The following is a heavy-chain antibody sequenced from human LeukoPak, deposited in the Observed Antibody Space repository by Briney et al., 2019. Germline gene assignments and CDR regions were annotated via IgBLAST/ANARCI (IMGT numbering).Heavy chain of an antibody. CDR2: IWYDGSNK. D-gene: IGHD5-18*01. CDR3: AKDERGYSYGLIDY. CDR1: GFTFSSYG. V-gene: IGHV3-33*06. Sequence: PGRSLRLSCAASGFTFSSYGMHWVRPAPGKRLEWVAVIWYDGSNKYYADSVKGRFTISRDNSKNTLYLQMNSLRAEDTAVYYCAKDERGYSYGLIDYWGQGTLVTVSS. J-gene: IGHJ4*02.